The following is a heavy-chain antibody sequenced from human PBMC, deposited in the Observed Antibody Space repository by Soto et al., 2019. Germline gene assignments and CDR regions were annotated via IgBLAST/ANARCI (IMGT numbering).Heavy chain of an antibody. J-gene: IGHJ5*02. D-gene: IGHD3-22*01. CDR1: GNTVPYYG. V-gene: IGHV1-18*01. Sequence: GASGKVSSKASGNTVPYYGILWGGPAPGQGLEWMGWINAYNGNTNYAQTLQGRVTMTTDTSTSTACMELRSLRSDDTAVYYCARAYYYDSPFGPWGQGTLVTVSS. CDR2: INAYNGNT. CDR3: ARAYYYDSPFGP.